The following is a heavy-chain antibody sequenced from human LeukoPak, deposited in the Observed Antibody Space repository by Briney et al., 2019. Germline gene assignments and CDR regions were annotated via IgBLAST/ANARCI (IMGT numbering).Heavy chain of an antibody. V-gene: IGHV3-15*01. CDR3: TTEDTFGGVITY. D-gene: IGHD3-16*02. CDR2: IKSKTDGGTT. J-gene: IGHJ4*02. Sequence: TGGSLRLSCAASGFTFSNAWMGWARQAPGKGLEWVGRIKSKTDGGTTDYAAPVKGRFTISRDDSKNTLYLQMNSLKTEDTAVYYCTTEDTFGGVITYWGQGTLVTVSS. CDR1: GFTFSNAW.